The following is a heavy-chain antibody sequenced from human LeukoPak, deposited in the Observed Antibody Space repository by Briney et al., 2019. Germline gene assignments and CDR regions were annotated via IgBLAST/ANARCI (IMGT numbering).Heavy chain of an antibody. D-gene: IGHD6-13*01. CDR3: ASSYSSSWHDY. Sequence: PSETLSLTYAVYGGSFSDYYWSWIRQPPGKGLEWIGSIYYSGSTYFNPSLKSRVTISVDTSKNQFSLKLSSVTAADTAVYYCASSYSSSWHDYWGQGTLVTVSS. CDR1: GGSFSDYY. CDR2: IYYSGST. V-gene: IGHV4-34*01. J-gene: IGHJ4*02.